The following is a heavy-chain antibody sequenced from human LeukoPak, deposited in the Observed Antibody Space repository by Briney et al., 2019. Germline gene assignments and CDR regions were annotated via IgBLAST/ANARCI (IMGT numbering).Heavy chain of an antibody. V-gene: IGHV3-21*01. Sequence: GGSLRLSCAASGFTFSSYRMNWVRQAPGKGLEWVSSISSSSSYIYYADSVKGRFTISRDNAKNSLYLQMNSLRAEDTAVYYCARVGPGRYCSGGSCYSDYWGQGTLVTVSS. CDR2: ISSSSSYI. CDR3: ARVGPGRYCSGGSCYSDY. J-gene: IGHJ4*02. D-gene: IGHD2-15*01. CDR1: GFTFSSYR.